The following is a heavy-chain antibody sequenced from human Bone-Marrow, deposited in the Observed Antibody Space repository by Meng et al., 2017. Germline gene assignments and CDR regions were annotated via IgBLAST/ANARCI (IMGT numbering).Heavy chain of an antibody. CDR3: ARVVGYSGSYELDP. J-gene: IGHJ5*02. V-gene: IGHV1-69*06. Sequence: QVQLVQSVAEVKKPGSSVKVSCTASGGTFSSYAISCARQAPGQGLEWMGGIIPIFGTANYAQKFQGRVTITADKSTSTAYMELSSLRSEDTAVYYCARVVGYSGSYELDPWGQGTLVTVSS. CDR1: GGTFSSYA. D-gene: IGHD1-26*01. CDR2: IIPIFGTA.